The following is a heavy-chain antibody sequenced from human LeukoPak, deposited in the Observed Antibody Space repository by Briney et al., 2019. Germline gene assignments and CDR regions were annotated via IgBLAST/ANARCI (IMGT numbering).Heavy chain of an antibody. D-gene: IGHD1-7*01. J-gene: IGHJ4*02. Sequence: RGSLRLSCAASGFTFSSYAMSWVRQAPGKGLEWVSAISGSGGSTYYADSAKGRFTISRDNSKNTLYLQMNSLRAEDTAVYYCAKGFNWNCEHYFDYWGQGTLVTVSS. CDR3: AKGFNWNCEHYFDY. CDR1: GFTFSSYA. V-gene: IGHV3-23*01. CDR2: ISGSGGST.